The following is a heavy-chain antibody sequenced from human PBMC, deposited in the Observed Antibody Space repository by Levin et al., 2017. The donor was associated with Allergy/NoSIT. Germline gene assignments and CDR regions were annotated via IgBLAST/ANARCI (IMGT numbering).Heavy chain of an antibody. D-gene: IGHD6-19*01. Sequence: GGSLRLSCAASGFTFNNYAMSWVRQAPGKGLEWVSAIINSGVGTYYADSVKGRFTISRDNSKNTMYLPMNSLRAEGTAVYFCAKDAIRGSDQPYYFAYWGQGTLVTASS. J-gene: IGHJ4*02. CDR3: AKDAIRGSDQPYYFAY. V-gene: IGHV3-23*01. CDR1: GFTFNNYA. CDR2: IINSGVGT.